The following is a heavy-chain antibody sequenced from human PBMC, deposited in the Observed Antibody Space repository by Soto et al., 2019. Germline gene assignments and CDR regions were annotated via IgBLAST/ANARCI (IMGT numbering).Heavy chain of an antibody. CDR3: ATDPRGPDY. V-gene: IGHV3-23*01. J-gene: IGHJ4*01. CDR1: GVGFSNYG. CDR2: ISASGDST. Sequence: VHLLESGGGLVQPGGSLKLSCATSGVGFSNYGMSWFRQAPGKGLEWVSGISASGDSTYYADPVKGRFTISGDNSKRTLYLQMTSLRAEDTAIYYCATDPRGPDYWGHGTQGTVS.